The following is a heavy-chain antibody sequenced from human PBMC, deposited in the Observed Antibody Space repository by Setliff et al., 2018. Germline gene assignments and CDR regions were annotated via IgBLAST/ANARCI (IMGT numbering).Heavy chain of an antibody. Sequence: SETLSLTCTVSGASITNINYYWGLIRQPPGKGLEWIGSIFYSGRTFYNPSLKSRFTISVDTSKNQFSLTLSSVTAADTAVYYCARLPNYVWGSPVDYWGQGTLVTVSS. V-gene: IGHV4-39*01. CDR3: ARLPNYVWGSPVDY. J-gene: IGHJ4*02. CDR2: IFYSGRT. D-gene: IGHD3-16*01. CDR1: GASITNINYY.